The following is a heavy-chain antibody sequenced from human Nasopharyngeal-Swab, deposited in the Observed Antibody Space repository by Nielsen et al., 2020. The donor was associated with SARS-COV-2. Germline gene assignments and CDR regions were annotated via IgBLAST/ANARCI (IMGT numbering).Heavy chain of an antibody. CDR3: ARADRGSYYYYYYMDV. D-gene: IGHD1-26*01. V-gene: IGHV3-13*01. CDR1: GFTFSSYD. J-gene: IGHJ6*03. Sequence: GESLKISCAASGFTFSSYDMHWVRQATGKGREWVSAIGTAGDTYYPGSVKGRFTISRENAKNSLYLQMNSLRAGDTAVYYCARADRGSYYYYYYMDVWGKGTTVTVSS. CDR2: IGTAGDT.